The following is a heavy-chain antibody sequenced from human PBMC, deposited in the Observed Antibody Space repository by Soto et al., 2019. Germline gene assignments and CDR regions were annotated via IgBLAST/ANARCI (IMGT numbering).Heavy chain of an antibody. J-gene: IGHJ6*02. D-gene: IGHD3-16*01. CDR3: ARGESTVCSTGVCPFNYNYHLDV. Sequence: QVQLLQSGAEVKKPGASVRVACKASGYIFTDYLIYWVRQVPGQALEWMGRINPKSDGTALAQSFQGRVSMAKDTSMSAIFLEVYNLRSDDTAVYFCARGESTVCSTGVCPFNYNYHLDVWGQGTAVTV. CDR1: GYIFTDYL. CDR2: INPKSDGT. V-gene: IGHV1-2*02.